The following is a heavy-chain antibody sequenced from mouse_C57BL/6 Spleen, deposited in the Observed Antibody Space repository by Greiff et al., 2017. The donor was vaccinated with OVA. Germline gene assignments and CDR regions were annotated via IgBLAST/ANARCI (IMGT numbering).Heavy chain of an antibody. Sequence: QVQLQQSGAELVRPGASVTLSCKASGYTFTDYEMHWVKQTPVHGLEWIGAIDPETGGTAYNQKFKGKAILTADKSSSTAYMELRSLTSEDSAVYYCTRGNLYYGSSYGFAYWGQGTLVTVSA. CDR1: GYTFTDYE. J-gene: IGHJ3*01. V-gene: IGHV1-15*01. CDR3: TRGNLYYGSSYGFAY. D-gene: IGHD1-1*01. CDR2: IDPETGGT.